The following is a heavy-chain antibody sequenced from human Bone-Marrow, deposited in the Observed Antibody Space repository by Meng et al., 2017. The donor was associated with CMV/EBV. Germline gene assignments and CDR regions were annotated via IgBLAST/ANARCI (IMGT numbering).Heavy chain of an antibody. CDR3: ARLILPAAAPPHWFDP. CDR1: GGTFSSYT. Sequence: SVKVSCKASGGTFSSYTISWVRQAPGQGLEWMGRIIPILGIANYAQKFQGRVTITADKSTSTAYMELSSLRSEDTAVYYCARLILPAAAPPHWFDPWGQGTLVTVSS. CDR2: IIPILGIA. V-gene: IGHV1-69*02. D-gene: IGHD2-2*01. J-gene: IGHJ5*02.